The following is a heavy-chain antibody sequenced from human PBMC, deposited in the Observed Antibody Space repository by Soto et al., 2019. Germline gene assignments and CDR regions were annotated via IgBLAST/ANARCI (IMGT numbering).Heavy chain of an antibody. Sequence: SETLSLTCTVSGGSISSSSYYWGWIRQPPGKGLEWIGSIYYSGSTYYNPSLKSRVTISVDTSKNQFSLKLSSVNAADTAVYYCASQGGGYSYGFYYYYMDVWGKGTTVTVSS. CDR2: IYYSGST. CDR3: ASQGGGYSYGFYYYYMDV. CDR1: GGSISSSSYY. V-gene: IGHV4-39*01. J-gene: IGHJ6*03. D-gene: IGHD5-18*01.